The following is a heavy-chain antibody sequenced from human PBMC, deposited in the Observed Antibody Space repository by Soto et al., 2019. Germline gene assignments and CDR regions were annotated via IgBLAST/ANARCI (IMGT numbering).Heavy chain of an antibody. Sequence: RGESLKISCKGSGYSFTNYWIAWVRQMPGKGLEWMGIIYPGDSDTRYSPSFQGQVTISADKSISTAYLQWSSLRASDTAIYYCARGENSYEFDYWGQGTPVTVSS. CDR2: IYPGDSDT. V-gene: IGHV5-51*01. J-gene: IGHJ4*02. CDR1: GYSFTNYW. CDR3: ARGENSYEFDY. D-gene: IGHD5-18*01.